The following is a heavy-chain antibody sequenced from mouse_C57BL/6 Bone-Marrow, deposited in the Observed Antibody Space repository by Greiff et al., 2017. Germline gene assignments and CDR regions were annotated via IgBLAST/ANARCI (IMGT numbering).Heavy chain of an antibody. D-gene: IGHD2-5*01. V-gene: IGHV1-23*01. CDR3: ARAHYSNYFDY. CDR2: FVPEPCGT. J-gene: IGHJ2*01. Sequence: VQLQQSGAELVRPGASVKLSCKASGYTLTDSEMHCVKQTPVHGLEWIGAFVPEPCGTAYAQKVKGEATLTAAKSFRTAYMQLRSLTSEDSAVYYCARAHYSNYFDYRGQGSTLTVSP. CDR1: GYTLTDSE.